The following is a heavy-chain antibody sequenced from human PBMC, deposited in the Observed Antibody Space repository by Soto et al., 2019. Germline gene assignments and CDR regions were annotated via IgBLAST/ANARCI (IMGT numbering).Heavy chain of an antibody. CDR1: GDSISSSGYY. CDR3: EKGFGTFYSDSSSYHYRGYFDY. Sequence: PSETLSLTCSVSGDSISSSGYYWGWIRQPPGKGLEWIGTIYYRGDTYYNPSLKSPVTISADTSKNQISLRLRCVPAADPAVYYCEKGFGTFYSDSSSYHYRGYFDYWGQGTQVAVSS. J-gene: IGHJ4*02. V-gene: IGHV4-39*01. D-gene: IGHD3-22*01. CDR2: IYYRGDT.